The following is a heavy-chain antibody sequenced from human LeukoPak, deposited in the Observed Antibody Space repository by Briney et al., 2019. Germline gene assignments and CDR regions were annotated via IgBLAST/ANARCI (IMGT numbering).Heavy chain of an antibody. J-gene: IGHJ4*02. CDR2: IWYDGSNK. V-gene: IGHV3-33*01. D-gene: IGHD2-8*01. CDR1: GFTFSSYG. CDR3: ARAGALTVNALDY. Sequence: GRSLRLSCAASGFTFSSYGMHWVRQAPGKGLEWVAVIWYDGSNKYYADSVKGRFTISRDNSKNTLYLQMNSLRAEDTAVYYCARAGALTVNALDYWGQGTLVTVSS.